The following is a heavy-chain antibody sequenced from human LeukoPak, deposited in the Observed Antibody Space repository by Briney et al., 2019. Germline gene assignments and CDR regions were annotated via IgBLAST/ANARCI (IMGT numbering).Heavy chain of an antibody. D-gene: IGHD5-24*01. Sequence: SETLSLTCTVSGGSISSSNYYWGWIRQPPGKGLEWIGTIYYSGTTYYNPSLESRVTISEDTSKNQFSLKLSSVTAADTAVYYCARGRGYNSFDYWGQGTLVTVSS. CDR1: GGSISSSNYY. V-gene: IGHV4-39*07. J-gene: IGHJ4*02. CDR3: ARGRGYNSFDY. CDR2: IYYSGTT.